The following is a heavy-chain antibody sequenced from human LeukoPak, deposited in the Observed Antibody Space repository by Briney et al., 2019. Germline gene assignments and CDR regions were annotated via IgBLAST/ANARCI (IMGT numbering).Heavy chain of an antibody. J-gene: IGHJ5*02. CDR2: ISAYNGNT. CDR1: GYTFTSYG. Sequence: GASVKVSCKASGYTFTSYGISWVRQAPGQGLEWMGWISAYNGNTNYAQKLQGRVTMTTDTSTSTAYMELRSLRSDDTAVYYCARSPVYSSGWYWFDPWGQGTLVTVSS. V-gene: IGHV1-18*01. CDR3: ARSPVYSSGWYWFDP. D-gene: IGHD6-19*01.